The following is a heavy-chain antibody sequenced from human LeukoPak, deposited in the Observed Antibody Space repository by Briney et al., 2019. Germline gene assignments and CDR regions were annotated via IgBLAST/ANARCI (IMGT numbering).Heavy chain of an antibody. D-gene: IGHD6-13*01. CDR1: GGTFSSYA. V-gene: IGHV1-18*01. Sequence: ASVKVSCKASGGTFSSYAISWVRQAPGQGLEWMGWISAYNGNTNYAQKLQGRVTKTTDTSTSTAYMELRSLRSDDTAVYYCARDAHASSSPAHWGQGTLVTVSS. CDR3: ARDAHASSSPAH. CDR2: ISAYNGNT. J-gene: IGHJ4*02.